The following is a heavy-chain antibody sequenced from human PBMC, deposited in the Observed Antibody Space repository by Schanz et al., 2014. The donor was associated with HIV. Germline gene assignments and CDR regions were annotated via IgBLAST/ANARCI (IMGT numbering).Heavy chain of an antibody. CDR2: MSYDGRNE. J-gene: IGHJ3*02. CDR3: ARVHYYASGSYYTESGAFDI. Sequence: QVQLVESGGGVVQPGRSLRLSCAASGFTFRSYGMHWVRQAPGKGLECVASMSYDGRNEHYVDSVKGRFTISRDNAKNTLYLQMNSLRAEDTAVYYCARVHYYASGSYYTESGAFDIWGQGTMVTVSS. CDR1: GFTFRSYG. D-gene: IGHD3-10*01. V-gene: IGHV3-33*08.